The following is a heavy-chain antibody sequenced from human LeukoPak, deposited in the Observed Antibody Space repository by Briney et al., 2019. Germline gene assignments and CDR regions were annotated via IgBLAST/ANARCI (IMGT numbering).Heavy chain of an antibody. J-gene: IGHJ4*02. D-gene: IGHD3-22*01. Sequence: GGSLRLSCAASGFTVSSNFMSWVRQAPGKGLEWVSSISSSSSYIYYADSVKGRFTISRDNAKNSLYLQMNSLRAEDTAVYYCARDTPGTTYYYDSSGYFPDYFDYWGQGTLVTVSS. CDR2: ISSSSSYI. CDR1: GFTVSSNF. CDR3: ARDTPGTTYYYDSSGYFPDYFDY. V-gene: IGHV3-21*01.